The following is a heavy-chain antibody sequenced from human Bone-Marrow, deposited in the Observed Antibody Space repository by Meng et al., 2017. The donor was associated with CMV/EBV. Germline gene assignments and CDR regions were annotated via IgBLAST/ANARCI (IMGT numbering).Heavy chain of an antibody. CDR1: GFTFSSND. J-gene: IGHJ4*02. CDR3: AKDLVRYSSSWHGGIDY. D-gene: IGHD6-13*01. V-gene: IGHV3-13*01. Sequence: GESLKISCAASGFTFSSNDMHWVRQTTGKGLEWVSAIGTAGDTYYPGSVKGRFTISRENAKNSFYLQMNSLRAGDTAVYYCAKDLVRYSSSWHGGIDYWGQGTLVTVSS. CDR2: IGTAGDT.